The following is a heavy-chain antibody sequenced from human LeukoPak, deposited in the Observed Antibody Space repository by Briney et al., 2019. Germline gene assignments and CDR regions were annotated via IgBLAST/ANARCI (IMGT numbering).Heavy chain of an antibody. V-gene: IGHV4-39*01. CDR3: ARQGVVGATGFDF. J-gene: IGHJ4*02. CDR2: IYYSGST. Sequence: PSETLSLTCSVSGGSISEISYYWGWIRQPPGKGLEWIGNIYYSGSTYNNPSLESRVVISVDTSRNQFSLKLTSVTATDTAVYCARQGVVGATGFDFWGQGILGTVSS. CDR1: GGSISEISYY. D-gene: IGHD1-26*01.